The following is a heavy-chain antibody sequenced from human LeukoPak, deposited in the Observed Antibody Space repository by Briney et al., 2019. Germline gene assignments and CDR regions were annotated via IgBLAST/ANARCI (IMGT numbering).Heavy chain of an antibody. Sequence: GGSLRLSCAASGFTFSSYGMHWVRQAPGKGLEWVAVIWYDGSNKYYADPVKGRFTISRDNSKNTLYLQMNSLRAEDTAVYYCAKARSLAAVDYWGQGTLVTVSS. D-gene: IGHD6-6*01. CDR2: IWYDGSNK. CDR3: AKARSLAAVDY. J-gene: IGHJ4*02. V-gene: IGHV3-33*06. CDR1: GFTFSSYG.